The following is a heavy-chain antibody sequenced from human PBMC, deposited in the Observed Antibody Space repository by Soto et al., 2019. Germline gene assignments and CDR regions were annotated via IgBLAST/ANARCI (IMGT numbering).Heavy chain of an antibody. CDR3: ATVTTWKFYYYYMDV. V-gene: IGHV3-7*01. D-gene: IGHD4-17*01. CDR2: IKQDGSER. Sequence: DVQLVESGGGLVQPGGSLRLSCAASEFTFTTYWMNWVRKAPGKGLEWVANIKQDGSERYYADFVKGRFTISRDNAKNSLFLQMSRLRAEDSAVYYCATVTTWKFYYYYMDVWGKGTTVTVSS. CDR1: EFTFTTYW. J-gene: IGHJ6*03.